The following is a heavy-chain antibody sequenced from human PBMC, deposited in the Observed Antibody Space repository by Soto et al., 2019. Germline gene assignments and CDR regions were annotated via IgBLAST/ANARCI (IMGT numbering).Heavy chain of an antibody. D-gene: IGHD6-6*01. Sequence: GASVKVSCKASGGTFSSYAISWVRQAPGQGLEWMGGIIPIFGTANYAQKFQGRVTITADKSTSTAYMELSSLRSEDTAVYYCARDRYSSSSPTLSKNWFDPWGQGTLVTVSS. J-gene: IGHJ5*02. CDR2: IIPIFGTA. CDR1: GGTFSSYA. V-gene: IGHV1-69*06. CDR3: ARDRYSSSSPTLSKNWFDP.